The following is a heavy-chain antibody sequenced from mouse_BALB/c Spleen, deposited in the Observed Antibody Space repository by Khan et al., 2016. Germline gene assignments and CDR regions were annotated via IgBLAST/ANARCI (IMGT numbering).Heavy chain of an antibody. CDR1: GYSITSDYA. CDR3: AIIYEGYPFDY. CDR2: ISYRGSP. V-gene: IGHV3-2*02. J-gene: IGHJ2*01. D-gene: IGHD2-3*01. Sequence: EVQLQESGPGLVKPSQSLSLTCTVTGYSITSDYAWNWIRQFPGNKLEWMGYISYRGSPSYNPSLNSRISITRDTSKNQFFLQLNSVTTEDTATYYCAIIYEGYPFDYWGQGTTLTVSS.